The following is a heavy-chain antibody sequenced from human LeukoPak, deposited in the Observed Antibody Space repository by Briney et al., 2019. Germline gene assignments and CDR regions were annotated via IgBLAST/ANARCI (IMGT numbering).Heavy chain of an antibody. CDR1: GGTFSSYA. V-gene: IGHV1-69*13. CDR3: ARTLWFGELLYGYFDY. J-gene: IGHJ4*02. D-gene: IGHD3-10*01. CDR2: IIPIFGTA. Sequence: SVKVSCKASGGTFSSYAISWVRQAPGQGLEWMGGIIPIFGTANYAQKFQGRVTITADESTSTAYMELSSLRSEDTAVYYCARTLWFGELLYGYFDYWGQGTLVTVSS.